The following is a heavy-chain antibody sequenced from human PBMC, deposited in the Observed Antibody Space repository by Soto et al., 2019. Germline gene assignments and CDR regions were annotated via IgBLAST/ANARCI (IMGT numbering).Heavy chain of an antibody. CDR3: VSQRTSVLTQAYFDY. CDR2: VYYRGRS. V-gene: IGHV4-39*01. J-gene: IGHJ4*02. D-gene: IGHD2-8*01. Sequence: SEPLSLTCTVSGGSVSNSNYYWGWIRQSPGKGLEWIGSVYYRGRSYSKSSVKSRVTISVDTSKNQFSLNLNSVTASDTAVYFCVSQRTSVLTQAYFDYWGPGALVTVSS. CDR1: GGSVSNSNYY.